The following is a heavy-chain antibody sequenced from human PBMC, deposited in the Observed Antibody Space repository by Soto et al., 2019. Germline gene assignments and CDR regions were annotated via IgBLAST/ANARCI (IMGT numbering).Heavy chain of an antibody. V-gene: IGHV3-74*01. CDR3: ARGSTSSSWPPNWFDP. J-gene: IGHJ5*02. Sequence: GGSLRLSCAASGFTFSSYWMHWVRQAPGKGLVWVSRINSDGSSTSYADSVKGRFTISRDNAKNTLYLQMNSLRAEDTAVYYCARGSTSSSWPPNWFDPWGQGTLVTVSS. CDR1: GFTFSSYW. D-gene: IGHD6-13*01. CDR2: INSDGSST.